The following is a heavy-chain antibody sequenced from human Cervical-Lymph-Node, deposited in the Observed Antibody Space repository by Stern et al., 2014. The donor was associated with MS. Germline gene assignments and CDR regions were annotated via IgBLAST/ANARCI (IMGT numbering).Heavy chain of an antibody. CDR3: ARSAIEIAAPGHFDY. D-gene: IGHD6-13*01. CDR2: IPPHNGGT. CDR1: GYTFTRYF. J-gene: IGHJ4*02. Sequence: QVQLVQSGAEVKKPGASVKVSCKASGYTFTRYFMHWVRQAPGQGLEWIGRIPPHNGGTEYAQQFQGRVTMTRATSISTVYMELRRLRSDDKAVYYCARSAIEIAAPGHFDYWGQGTLVTVSS. V-gene: IGHV1-2*06.